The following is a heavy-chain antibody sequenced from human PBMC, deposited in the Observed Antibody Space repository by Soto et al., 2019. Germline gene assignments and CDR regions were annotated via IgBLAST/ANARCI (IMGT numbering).Heavy chain of an antibody. CDR2: ISGSGRTT. CDR3: AKFRGPSYSYSSMDV. J-gene: IGHJ6*03. D-gene: IGHD3-16*01. Sequence: EVQLLESGGGLVQPGGSLRLSCAASGFTFGSYAMNWLRQAPGRGLECVSFISGSGRTTYYADSVQGRFTVSRDNSKNTLYLQMNRLRAEDTALYYCAKFRGPSYSYSSMDVWGKGTTVTVSS. V-gene: IGHV3-23*01. CDR1: GFTFGSYA.